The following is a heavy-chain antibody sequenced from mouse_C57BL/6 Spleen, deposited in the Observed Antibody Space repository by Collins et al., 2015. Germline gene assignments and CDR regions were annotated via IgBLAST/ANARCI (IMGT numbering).Heavy chain of an antibody. D-gene: IGHD1-1*01. CDR3: AIYYYGSRRRYFDV. J-gene: IGHJ1*03. CDR2: IYIGNGYT. V-gene: IGHV1-58*01. Sequence: MGDIYIGNGYTEYNEKFKGKATLTSNTSSSTAYMQLSSLTSEDSAIYFCAIYYYGSRRRYFDVWGTGTTVTVSS.